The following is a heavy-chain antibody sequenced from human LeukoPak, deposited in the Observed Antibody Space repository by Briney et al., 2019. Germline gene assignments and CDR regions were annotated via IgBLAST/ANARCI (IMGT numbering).Heavy chain of an antibody. D-gene: IGHD3-22*01. Sequence: GGSLRLSCTASGFTFGDDAIGWFRQAPGKWLEWVGFIRSKAYGGTTEYAASVKGRFTISRDDSKSIAYLQMNSLKTEDTALYXCTAXLSYYYXSSXYXXPGXCGQGTLV. CDR1: GFTFGDDA. V-gene: IGHV3-49*03. CDR3: TAXLSYYYXSSXYXXPGX. CDR2: IRSKAYGGTT. J-gene: IGHJ4*02.